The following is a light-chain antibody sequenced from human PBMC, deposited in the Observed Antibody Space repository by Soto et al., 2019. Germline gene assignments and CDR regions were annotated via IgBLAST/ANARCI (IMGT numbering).Light chain of an antibody. CDR1: QTVRNNY. Sequence: EFVLTQSPGTLSLSPGERATLSCRAIQTVRNNYLAWYQQKPGQAPRLLIYGTSSRATGIPDRFSGSGSGTDFTLTISRLEPEDFAVYYCQQYGSSITFGQGTRLEIK. J-gene: IGKJ5*01. V-gene: IGKV3-20*01. CDR3: QQYGSSIT. CDR2: GTS.